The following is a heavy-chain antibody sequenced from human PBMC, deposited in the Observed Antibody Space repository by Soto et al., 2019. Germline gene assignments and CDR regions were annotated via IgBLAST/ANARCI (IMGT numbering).Heavy chain of an antibody. CDR1: GFTFSSYA. D-gene: IGHD1-26*01. Sequence: EVQLLESGGGLVQPGGSLRLSCAASGFTFSSYAMSWVRQAPGKGLEWVSAISGSGGSIYYADSVKGRFTISRDNSTNTLYMQMNSLRAEDTAVYYCAKERGATTSMFDPWGQGTLVTVSA. CDR2: ISGSGGSI. V-gene: IGHV3-23*01. J-gene: IGHJ5*02. CDR3: AKERGATTSMFDP.